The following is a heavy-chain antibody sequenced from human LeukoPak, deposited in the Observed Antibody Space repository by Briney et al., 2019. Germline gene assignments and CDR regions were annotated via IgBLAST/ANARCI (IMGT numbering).Heavy chain of an antibody. Sequence: ETLSLTCTVSGGSISSSSYHWGWIRQPPGKGLEWIGTIYYSGSTYYSPSLKSRVTISVDRSKNQFSLKLSSVTAADTAVYYCARLYYYDSSGYYLEAGDPLYMDVWGKGTTVTVSS. CDR1: GGSISSSSYH. V-gene: IGHV4-39*07. J-gene: IGHJ6*03. CDR3: ARLYYYDSSGYYLEAGDPLYMDV. CDR2: IYYSGST. D-gene: IGHD3-22*01.